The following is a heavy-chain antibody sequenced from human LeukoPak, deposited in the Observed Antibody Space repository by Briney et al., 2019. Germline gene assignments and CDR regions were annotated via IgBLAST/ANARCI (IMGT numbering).Heavy chain of an antibody. CDR3: AREVRPYYYDSSGYSAHGAFDI. CDR2: IYHSGST. CDR1: GGSISSSNW. V-gene: IGHV4-4*02. Sequence: SETLSLTCAVSGGSISSSNWWSWVRQPPGKGLEWIGEIYHSGSTNYNPSLKSRVTISVDKSKNQFSLKLSSVTAADTAVYYCAREVRPYYYDSSGYSAHGAFDIWGQGTMVTVSS. J-gene: IGHJ3*02. D-gene: IGHD3-22*01.